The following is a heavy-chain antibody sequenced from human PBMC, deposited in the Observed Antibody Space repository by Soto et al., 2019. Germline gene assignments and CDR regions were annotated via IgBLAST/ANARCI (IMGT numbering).Heavy chain of an antibody. J-gene: IGHJ3*01. CDR1: GFTFSSFA. V-gene: IGHV3-23*01. D-gene: IGHD2-15*01. CDR2: ISSSGGTT. Sequence: PGGSLRLSCAVSGFTFSSFAMSWVRQAPGKGLEWVSVISSSGGTTYYADSVKGRFTISRDNSKNTLYLQMNSLRAEDTAVYYCARELGYCSGGSCYMDGAFDFWGQGTMVTVSS. CDR3: ARELGYCSGGSCYMDGAFDF.